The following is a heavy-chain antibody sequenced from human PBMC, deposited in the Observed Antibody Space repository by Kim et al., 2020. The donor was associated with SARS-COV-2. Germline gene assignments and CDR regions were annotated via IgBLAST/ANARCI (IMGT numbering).Heavy chain of an antibody. J-gene: IGHJ4*02. CDR1: GFTFSSYE. V-gene: IGHV3-48*03. CDR3: ARVLLLEAVVVDF. D-gene: IGHD3-3*01. Sequence: GGSLRLSCAASGFTFSSYEMNWVRQAPGKGLEWVSYISSSGSAIYYADSVKGRFTISRDNAKNSLYLQMNSLRAEDTAVYYCARVLLLEAVVVDFWGQGTLVSVSS. CDR2: ISSSGSAI.